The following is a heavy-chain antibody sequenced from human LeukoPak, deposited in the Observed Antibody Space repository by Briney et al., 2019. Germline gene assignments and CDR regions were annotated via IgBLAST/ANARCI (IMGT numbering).Heavy chain of an antibody. CDR2: IYYSGST. CDR3: ARDSPEHYFDY. Sequence: PSETLSLTCTVSGGSISSSYWSWIRQPPRKGLEWIGYIYYSGSTNYNPSLKSRVTISVDTSKNQFSLKLSSVTAADTAVYYCARDSPEHYFDYWGQGTLVTVSS. V-gene: IGHV4-59*01. J-gene: IGHJ4*02. CDR1: GGSISSSY.